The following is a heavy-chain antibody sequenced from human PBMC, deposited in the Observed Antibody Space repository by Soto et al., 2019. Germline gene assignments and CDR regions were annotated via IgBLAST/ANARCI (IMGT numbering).Heavy chain of an antibody. D-gene: IGHD3-22*01. CDR3: AKDTPSAFGYYAPSRYHWFDP. CDR2: ISGSGGST. Sequence: GGSLRLSCAASGFTFSSYAMSWVRQAPGEGLEWVSTISGSGGSTYYADSVKGRFTISRDNSKNTLYLQMDSLRAEDTAVYYCAKDTPSAFGYYAPSRYHWFDPWGQGTLVTVSS. J-gene: IGHJ5*02. V-gene: IGHV3-23*01. CDR1: GFTFSSYA.